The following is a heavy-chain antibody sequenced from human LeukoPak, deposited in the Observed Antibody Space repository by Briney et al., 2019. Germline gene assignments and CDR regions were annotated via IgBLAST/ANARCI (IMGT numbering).Heavy chain of an antibody. D-gene: IGHD5-18*01. Sequence: SETLSLTCAVYGGSFSGDYWSWIRQPPGKGLEWIGEINHSGSTNYNPSLKSRVTISVDTSKNQFSLKLSSVTAADTAVYYYARDSYPIQLWGAGYYFDYWGQGTLVTVSS. CDR1: GGSFSGDY. J-gene: IGHJ4*02. V-gene: IGHV4-34*01. CDR2: INHSGST. CDR3: ARDSYPIQLWGAGYYFDY.